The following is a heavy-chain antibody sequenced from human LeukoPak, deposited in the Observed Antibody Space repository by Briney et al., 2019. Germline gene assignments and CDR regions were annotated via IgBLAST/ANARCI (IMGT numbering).Heavy chain of an antibody. CDR2: MNPNSGNT. J-gene: IGHJ6*03. D-gene: IGHD6-13*01. Sequence: ASVTVSFTASGYTFTSYDINWVRQAPGQGLAWMGWMNPNSGNTGYAQKFQGRVTMTRNTSISTAYMELSSLRSEDTAVYYCARAGDIAAGYYYYYMDVWGKGTTVTVSS. V-gene: IGHV1-8*01. CDR3: ARAGDIAAGYYYYYMDV. CDR1: GYTFTSYD.